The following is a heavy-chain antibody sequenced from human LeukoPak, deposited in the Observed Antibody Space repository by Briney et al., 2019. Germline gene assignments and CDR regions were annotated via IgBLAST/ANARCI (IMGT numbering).Heavy chain of an antibody. D-gene: IGHD3-3*01. J-gene: IGHJ4*02. CDR2: IKQDGSEK. Sequence: GGSLRLSCAASGFTVSSNYMSWVRQAPGKGLEWVANIKQDGSEKYYVDSVKGRFTISRDNAKNSLYLQMNSLRAEDTAVYYCARILDFYYFDYWGQGTLVTVSS. CDR1: GFTVSSNY. V-gene: IGHV3-7*01. CDR3: ARILDFYYFDY.